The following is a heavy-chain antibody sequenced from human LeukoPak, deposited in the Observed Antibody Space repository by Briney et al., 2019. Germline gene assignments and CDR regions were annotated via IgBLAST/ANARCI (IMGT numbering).Heavy chain of an antibody. D-gene: IGHD3-16*02. Sequence: GGSLRLSCAASGFTFSSYAMSWVRQAPGKGLEWVSTISASGGSTYHACSVKGRFRISRENSENTLSLEMSSLRAEDAAVYYCAKDLGSSFEYVWGINRYSPSFDYWGQGTLVTVSS. CDR1: GFTFSSYA. V-gene: IGHV3-23*01. CDR2: ISASGGST. J-gene: IGHJ4*02. CDR3: AKDLGSSFEYVWGINRYSPSFDY.